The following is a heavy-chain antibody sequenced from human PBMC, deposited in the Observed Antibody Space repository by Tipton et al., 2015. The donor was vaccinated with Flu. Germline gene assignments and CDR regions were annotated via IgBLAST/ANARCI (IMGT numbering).Heavy chain of an antibody. D-gene: IGHD3-10*01. CDR2: IYYSGSS. CDR3: ARDQGFGGGMTYDYYGMDV. Sequence: TLPLTCTVSRGSISSGGAYWSWIRQHPGKGLEWIGCIYYSGSSYYNPSLKSRITMSVDTSKNQFSLKLNSVTAADTAVYYCARDQGFGGGMTYDYYGMDVWGQGTTVAVSS. CDR1: RGSISSGGAY. J-gene: IGHJ6*02. V-gene: IGHV4-31*03.